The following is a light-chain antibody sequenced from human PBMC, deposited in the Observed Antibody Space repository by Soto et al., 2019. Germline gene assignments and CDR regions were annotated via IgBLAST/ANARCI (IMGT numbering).Light chain of an antibody. V-gene: IGLV2-14*01. J-gene: IGLJ1*01. CDR2: EVS. CDR1: SSDVGGYNY. CDR3: SSYTSSSLVV. Sequence: QSALTQPASVSGYPGQSITISCTGTSSDVGGYNYVSWYQQYPGKAPKLMIYEVSNRPSGVSNRFSGSKSGNTASLTISGLQAEDEADYYCSSYTSSSLVVFGTGTKLTVL.